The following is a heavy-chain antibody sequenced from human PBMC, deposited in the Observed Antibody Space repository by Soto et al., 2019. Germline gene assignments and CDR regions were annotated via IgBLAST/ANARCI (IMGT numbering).Heavy chain of an antibody. CDR1: GYTFTTYG. D-gene: IGHD3-10*01. V-gene: IGHV1-18*01. CDR3: ARFYGSGSFPYDY. J-gene: IGHJ4*02. Sequence: QVQVVQSGAEVKEPGASVEVACQASGYTFTTYGISWVRQAPGQGLEWIGWINAYTGNTNYAQKVQGRVTMTTDTSTSTAYMELRSLRSDDTAVYYCARFYGSGSFPYDYWGQGTLVTVSS. CDR2: INAYTGNT.